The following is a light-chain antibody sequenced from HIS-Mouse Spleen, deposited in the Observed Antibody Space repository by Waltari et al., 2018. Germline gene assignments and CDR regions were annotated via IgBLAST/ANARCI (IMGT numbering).Light chain of an antibody. CDR3: SSYTSSSTLMV. J-gene: IGLJ2*01. CDR1: SSDVGGYNY. CDR2: EVS. V-gene: IGLV2-14*01. Sequence: QSALTQPASVSGSPGQSITISCTGTSSDVGGYNYVSWYQQHPGKAPELMIYEVSNRPSGVSNRFSGSKSGNKASLTISGLQAEDEDDYYCSSYTSSSTLMVFGGGTKLTVL.